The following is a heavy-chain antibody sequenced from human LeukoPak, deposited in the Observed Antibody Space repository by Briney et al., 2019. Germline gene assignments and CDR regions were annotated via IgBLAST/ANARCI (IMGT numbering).Heavy chain of an antibody. CDR1: GGTFSSYT. V-gene: IGHV1-69*02. J-gene: IGHJ4*02. Sequence: GASVKVSCKASGGTFSSYTISWVRQAPGQGLEWMGRIIPILGIANYAQKFQGRVTITADKSTSTAHMELSSLRSEDTAVYYCARASVAGIAFDYWGQGTLVTVSS. CDR3: ARASVAGIAFDY. CDR2: IIPILGIA. D-gene: IGHD6-19*01.